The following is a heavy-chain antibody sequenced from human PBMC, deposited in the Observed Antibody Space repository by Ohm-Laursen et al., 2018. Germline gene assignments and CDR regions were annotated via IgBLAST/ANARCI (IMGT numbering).Heavy chain of an antibody. CDR1: GFTFSSYS. Sequence: SLRLSCAACGFTFSSYSMNWVRQAPGKGLEWVSSISSSSSYIYYADSVKGRFTISRDNAKNSLYLQMNSLRAEDTAVYYCAREVAAAEPYFDYWGQGTLVTVSS. CDR3: AREVAAAEPYFDY. J-gene: IGHJ4*02. D-gene: IGHD6-13*01. V-gene: IGHV3-21*01. CDR2: ISSSSSYI.